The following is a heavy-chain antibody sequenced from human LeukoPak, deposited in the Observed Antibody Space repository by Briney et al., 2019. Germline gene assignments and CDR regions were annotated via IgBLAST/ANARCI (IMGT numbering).Heavy chain of an antibody. CDR2: IYHSGST. CDR1: GGSISSGGYY. Sequence: SETLSLTCTVSGGSISSGGYYWSWIRQPPGKGLEWIGYIYHSGSTYYNPSLKSRVTISVDRSKNQFSLKLSSVTAADTAVYYCARQIAVAGYYFDYWGQGTLVTVSS. CDR3: ARQIAVAGYYFDY. V-gene: IGHV4-30-2*01. D-gene: IGHD6-19*01. J-gene: IGHJ4*02.